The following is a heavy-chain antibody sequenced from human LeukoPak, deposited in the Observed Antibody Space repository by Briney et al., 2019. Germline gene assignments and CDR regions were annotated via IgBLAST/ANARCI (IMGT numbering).Heavy chain of an antibody. CDR3: ARRGFNSGYVGELDY. CDR1: GDSISPYY. V-gene: IGHV4-59*01. Sequence: SETLSLTCTVSGDSISPYYWSWIRQTPGKGLEWIGYIYFTGSTIYNPSLKSRVTISVDTSKNQFSLKLSSVTAADTAVYYCARRGFNSGYVGELDYWGQGTLVTVSS. J-gene: IGHJ4*02. D-gene: IGHD5-18*01. CDR2: IYFTGST.